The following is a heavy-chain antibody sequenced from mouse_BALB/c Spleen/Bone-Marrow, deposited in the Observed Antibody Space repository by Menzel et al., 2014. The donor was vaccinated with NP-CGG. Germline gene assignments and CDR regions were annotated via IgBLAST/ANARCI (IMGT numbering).Heavy chain of an antibody. V-gene: IGHV4-1*02. CDR3: ARLGYHGYFVD. CDR2: INPESSTI. J-gene: IGHJ2*01. D-gene: IGHD2-2*01. CDR1: GFDFRRYW. Sequence: EVQGVESGGGLVQPGGSLKLSCAASGFDFRRYWMSWVRQVPGKGLEWIGEINPESSTINYTPSLKDKFIISRDNAKNTLYLQMSKVRSEDTALYYCARLGYHGYFVDWGQGTTLTVSS.